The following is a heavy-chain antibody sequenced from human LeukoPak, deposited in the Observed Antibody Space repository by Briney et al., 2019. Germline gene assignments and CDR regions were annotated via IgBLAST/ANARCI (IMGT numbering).Heavy chain of an antibody. CDR2: IIPIFGTA. CDR1: GGTFSSYA. Sequence: SVKVSCKASGGTFSSYAISWVRQAPGQGLEWMGGIIPIFGTANYAQKFQGRVTITADESTSTAYMELSSLRSEDTAVYYCAREVKELVAYYYYGMDVWGQGTTVTVS. V-gene: IGHV1-69*13. CDR3: AREVKELVAYYYYGMDV. D-gene: IGHD6-6*01. J-gene: IGHJ6*02.